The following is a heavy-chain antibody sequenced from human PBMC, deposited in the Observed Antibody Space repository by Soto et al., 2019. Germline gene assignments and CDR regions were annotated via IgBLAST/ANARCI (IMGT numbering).Heavy chain of an antibody. Sequence: KPSETLSLTCTVSGGSTTSFYWSWIRQTPGKGLEWIGHISYTGSTNYNPSLKSRVTIAVDTSKNQFSLNLTSVTAADTAVYYCAREGNGWYYSDYWGQVALVTVSS. CDR1: GGSTTSFY. J-gene: IGHJ4*02. D-gene: IGHD6-19*01. V-gene: IGHV4-59*01. CDR2: ISYTGST. CDR3: AREGNGWYYSDY.